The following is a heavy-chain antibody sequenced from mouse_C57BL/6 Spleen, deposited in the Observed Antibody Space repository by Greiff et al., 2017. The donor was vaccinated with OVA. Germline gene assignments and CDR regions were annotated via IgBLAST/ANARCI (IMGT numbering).Heavy chain of an antibody. CDR1: GFTFSSYA. J-gene: IGHJ4*01. Sequence: EVKLVESGGGLVKPGGSLKLSCAASGFTFSSYAMSWVSQTPEKRLEWVATISDGGSYTYYPDNVKGRFTISRDNAKNNLYLQMSHLKSEDTAMYYCARAGAYYGNYDAMDYWGQGTSVTVSS. CDR3: ARAGAYYGNYDAMDY. CDR2: ISDGGSYT. V-gene: IGHV5-4*03. D-gene: IGHD2-10*01.